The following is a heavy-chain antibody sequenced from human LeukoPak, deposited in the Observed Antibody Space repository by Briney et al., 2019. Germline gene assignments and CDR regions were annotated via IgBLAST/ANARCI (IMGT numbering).Heavy chain of an antibody. CDR3: SREGEDIVGARGARFDY. CDR2: ISPYNGNT. CDR1: GYTFINYG. J-gene: IGHJ4*02. V-gene: IGHV1-18*01. Sequence: ASVKVSCKASGYTFINYGISWVRQAPRQGLEWMGWISPYNGNTNYAQKLQGRVTMATDISTSTAYMELRSLRSDDTAVYYCSREGEDIVGARGARFDYWGQGTLVTVSS. D-gene: IGHD1-26*01.